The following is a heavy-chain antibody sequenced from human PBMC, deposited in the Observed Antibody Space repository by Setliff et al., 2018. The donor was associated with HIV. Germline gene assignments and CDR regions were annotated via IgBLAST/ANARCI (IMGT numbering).Heavy chain of an antibody. J-gene: IGHJ2*01. CDR1: GGSISSHY. Sequence: PSETLSLTCTVSGGSISSHYWSWIRQAPGKGLEWIGSIYHSGSGFSNPSLKSRVTISADTSKNALYLKLASVTAADTAMYYCARQGSSSFWYLDLWGRGTLVTVSS. D-gene: IGHD6-6*01. CDR3: ARQGSSSFWYLDL. V-gene: IGHV4-59*08. CDR2: IYHSGSG.